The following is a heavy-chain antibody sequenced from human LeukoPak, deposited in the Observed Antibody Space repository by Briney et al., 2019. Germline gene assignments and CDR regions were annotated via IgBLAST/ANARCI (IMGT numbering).Heavy chain of an antibody. V-gene: IGHV1-2*02. D-gene: IGHD3-22*01. J-gene: IGHJ4*02. Sequence: GASVKVSCKASGCTFTGYYMHWVRQAPGQGLEWMGWINPNSGGTNYAQKFQGRVTMTRDTSISTAYMELSRLRSDDTAVYYCARALVYYDSSGYYGYWGQGTLVTVSS. CDR3: ARALVYYDSSGYYGY. CDR2: INPNSGGT. CDR1: GCTFTGYY.